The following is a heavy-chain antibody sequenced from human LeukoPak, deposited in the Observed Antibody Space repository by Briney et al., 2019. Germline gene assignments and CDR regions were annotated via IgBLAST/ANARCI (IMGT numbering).Heavy chain of an antibody. D-gene: IGHD3-10*01. Sequence: GGSLRLSCAASGFTFSSYGMHWVRQAPGKGLEWVAFIRYDGSNKYYADSVKGRFTISRDNSKNTLYLQMNGLRAEDTAVYYCAKDIGFGDNYYYYYMDVWGKGTTVTISS. CDR3: AKDIGFGDNYYYYYMDV. CDR1: GFTFSSYG. J-gene: IGHJ6*03. CDR2: IRYDGSNK. V-gene: IGHV3-30*02.